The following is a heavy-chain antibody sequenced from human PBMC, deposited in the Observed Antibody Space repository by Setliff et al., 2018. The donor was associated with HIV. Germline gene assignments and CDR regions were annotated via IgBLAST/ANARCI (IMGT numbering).Heavy chain of an antibody. CDR2: ISYSGST. D-gene: IGHD3-10*01. CDR1: GDSISSSSYY. V-gene: IGHV4-39*07. CDR3: ASGPGYGWGSYRLDY. J-gene: IGHJ4*02. Sequence: PSETLSLTCTVSGDSISSSSYYWGWIRQPPGKGLEWIGSISYSGSTYYNPSLKSRVTISLDTSMNQFSLNLSSVTAADTAVYYCASGPGYGWGSYRLDYWGQGTLVTVSS.